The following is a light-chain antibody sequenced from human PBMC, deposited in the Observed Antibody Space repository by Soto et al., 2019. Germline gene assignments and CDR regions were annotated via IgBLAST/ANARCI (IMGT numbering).Light chain of an antibody. CDR2: DVG. Sequence: QSVLTQPASVSGSPGQSITISCTGTSSDVGAFNYVSWYLQYPGKAPKLMIYDVGNRPSGVSNRFSGSKSGNTASLTISGLQAEDEADYYCCSYASGSIYVFGTGTKLTVL. V-gene: IGLV2-14*01. J-gene: IGLJ1*01. CDR3: CSYASGSIYV. CDR1: SSDVGAFNY.